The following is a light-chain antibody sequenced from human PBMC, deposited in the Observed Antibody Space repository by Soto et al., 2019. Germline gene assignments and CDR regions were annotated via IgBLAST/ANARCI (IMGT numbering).Light chain of an antibody. CDR3: SSYAGSNIYV. Sequence: QSVLTQPPSASGSPGQSVTISCTGTSSEVGGYNYVSWYQQHPGKAPNLMIYEVSKRPSGVPDRFSGSKSGNTASLTVSGLQAEDEADYYCSSYAGSNIYVFGTGTKVTVL. V-gene: IGLV2-8*01. CDR1: SSEVGGYNY. J-gene: IGLJ1*01. CDR2: EVS.